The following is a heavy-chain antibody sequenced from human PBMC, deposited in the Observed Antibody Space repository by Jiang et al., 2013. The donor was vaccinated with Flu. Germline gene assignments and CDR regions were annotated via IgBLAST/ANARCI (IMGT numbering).Heavy chain of an antibody. CDR2: TYYRSKWYI. CDR3: ARYYDATGGYLDY. D-gene: IGHD4/OR15-4a*01. J-gene: IGHJ4*02. CDR1: GDSVSTNSAA. Sequence: SQTLSLTCAISGDSVSTNSAAWNWVRQSPSRGLEWLGRTYYRSKWYIDYAESVKSRITINPDTSKNQFSLQLNSVAPEDTAVYYCARYYDATGGYLDYWGQGTLVTVSS. V-gene: IGHV6-1*01.